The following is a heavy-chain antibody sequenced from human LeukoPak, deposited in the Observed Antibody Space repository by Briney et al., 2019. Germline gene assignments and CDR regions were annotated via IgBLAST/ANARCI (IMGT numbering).Heavy chain of an antibody. CDR1: GFTFSSSG. J-gene: IGHJ4*02. V-gene: IGHV3-30*02. CDR3: ARVPVTTVTHPPGY. D-gene: IGHD4-17*01. CDR2: IRFDGTTK. Sequence: GGSLRLSCAASGFTFSSSGMHWVRQAAGRGREWVAFIRFDGTTKYYAQSVRGRFTISRDNSKNTLGLQMNSLRAEDTAVYYCARVPVTTVTHPPGYWGQGTLVTVSS.